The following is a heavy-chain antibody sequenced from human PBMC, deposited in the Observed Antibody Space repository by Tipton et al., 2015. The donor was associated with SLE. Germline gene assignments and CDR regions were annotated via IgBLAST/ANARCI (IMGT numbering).Heavy chain of an antibody. CDR1: GFTFSSYW. J-gene: IGHJ4*02. CDR3: ASFGGNPRLDN. CDR2: INVDGSDT. D-gene: IGHD4-23*01. Sequence: SLRLSCAASGFTFSSYWMHWVRQPPGKGLVWVSRINVDGSDTYYADSLKGRFTISRDNARNTLYLQMHSLRADDTAVYYWASFGGNPRLDNWGQGTLVTVSS. V-gene: IGHV3-74*01.